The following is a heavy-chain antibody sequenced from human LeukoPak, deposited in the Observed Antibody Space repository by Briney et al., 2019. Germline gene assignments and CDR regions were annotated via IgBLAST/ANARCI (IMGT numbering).Heavy chain of an antibody. D-gene: IGHD4-11*01. J-gene: IGHJ4*02. CDR1: GFTVSNKY. Sequence: GGSLRLSCAASGFTVSNKYMTWVRQTPGKGLEWVSSISSTSSYIYYADSVKGRFTISRDNAKNSLFLQMNNLRAEDTAVYYCARGGAYRNWGQGTLVTVSS. CDR3: ARGGAYRN. CDR2: ISSTSSYI. V-gene: IGHV3-21*01.